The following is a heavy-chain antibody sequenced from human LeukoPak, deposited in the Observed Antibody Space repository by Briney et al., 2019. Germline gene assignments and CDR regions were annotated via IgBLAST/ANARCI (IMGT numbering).Heavy chain of an antibody. Sequence: SVKVSCKASGDTGDTFIRYGFTWVRQAPGQGLEWMGWISAYNGHTKYAQKFQGRITMTTDTSTSTAYMDLRSLRSDDTAVYYCVRYSDSSGIPDYWGQGTLVIVSS. V-gene: IGHV1-18*01. J-gene: IGHJ4*02. D-gene: IGHD6-19*01. CDR1: GDTGDTFIRYG. CDR2: ISAYNGHT. CDR3: VRYSDSSGIPDY.